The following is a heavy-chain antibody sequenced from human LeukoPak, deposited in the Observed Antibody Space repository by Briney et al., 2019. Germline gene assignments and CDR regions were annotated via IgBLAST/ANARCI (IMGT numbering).Heavy chain of an antibody. J-gene: IGHJ4*02. CDR3: ARSGSTYYDFWSGYDDLAKY. Sequence: RASVKVSCKASGYTFTSYDINWVRQATGQGLEWMGWMNPNSGNTGYAQKFQGRVTMTRNTSISTAYMELSSLRSEDTAVYYCARSGSTYYDFWSGYDDLAKYWGQGTLVTVSS. CDR2: MNPNSGNT. V-gene: IGHV1-8*01. CDR1: GYTFTSYD. D-gene: IGHD3-3*01.